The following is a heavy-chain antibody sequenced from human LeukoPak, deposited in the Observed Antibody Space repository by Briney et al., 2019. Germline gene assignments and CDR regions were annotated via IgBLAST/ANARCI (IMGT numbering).Heavy chain of an antibody. CDR2: ISGSGTTT. CDR1: GFTFSTYA. Sequence: PGGSLRLSCAASGFTFSTYAMNWVRQAPGKGLEWVSAISGSGTTTYYADSLTGRFTISRDNSKNMLYLQMNSLRAEDTAVYYCARDRPFGGVLDFDYWGQGTLVTVSS. CDR3: ARDRPFGGVLDFDY. J-gene: IGHJ4*02. V-gene: IGHV3-23*01. D-gene: IGHD3-16*01.